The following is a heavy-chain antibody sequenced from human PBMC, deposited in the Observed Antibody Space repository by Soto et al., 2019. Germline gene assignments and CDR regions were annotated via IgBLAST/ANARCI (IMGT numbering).Heavy chain of an antibody. J-gene: IGHJ3*02. V-gene: IGHV3-53*01. Sequence: SLRLSWAASGFTVCSNYLSCVRQAPGKGLEWVSGIYSGGSTYYADSVKGRFTISRDNSKNTLYLQMSSLRAEDTAVDYCARGSAVAGLICGQGTMLTVSS. CDR2: IYSGGST. CDR1: GFTVCSNY. D-gene: IGHD6-19*01. CDR3: ARGSAVAGLI.